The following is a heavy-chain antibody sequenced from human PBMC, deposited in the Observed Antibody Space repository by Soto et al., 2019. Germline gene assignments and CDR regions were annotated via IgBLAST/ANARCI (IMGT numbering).Heavy chain of an antibody. V-gene: IGHV3-23*01. D-gene: IGHD3-16*01. CDR3: VIGEWGDY. Sequence: EVQLLESGGGLVQPGGSLRLSCVASGFTFKTFPMSWVRQAPGKGLDWVSSIIHSDGDDITYYAASVKGRFTSARDSSQPTLYLQTNRLRADDSAIYYCVIGEWGDYWGQGALVTVSS. CDR2: IIHSDGDDIT. CDR1: GFTFKTFP. J-gene: IGHJ4*02.